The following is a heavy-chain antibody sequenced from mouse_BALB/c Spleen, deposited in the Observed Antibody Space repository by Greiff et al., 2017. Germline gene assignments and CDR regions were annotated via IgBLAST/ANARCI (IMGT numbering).Heavy chain of an antibody. V-gene: IGHV2-2*02. Sequence: VKLMESGGGLVQPGGSRKLSCAASGFTFSSFGMHWVRQAPGKGLEWLGVIWSGGSTDYNAAFISRLSISKDNSKSQVFFKMNSLQANDTAIYYCARRGDYAMDYWGQGTSVTVSS. CDR1: GFTFSSFG. CDR3: ARRGDYAMDY. J-gene: IGHJ4*01. CDR2: IWSGGST.